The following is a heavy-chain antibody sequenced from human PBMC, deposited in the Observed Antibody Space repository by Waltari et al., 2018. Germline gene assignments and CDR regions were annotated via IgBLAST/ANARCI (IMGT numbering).Heavy chain of an antibody. CDR1: GFTLSTRW. CDR3: AMAAGTLY. V-gene: IGHV3-7*01. D-gene: IGHD6-13*01. Sequence: EVQLVESGGGLVQPGGSRRLSCAASGFTLSTRWMSWVRQAPGKGLEWVANINQDGREKYYVDSMKGRVTISRDNAKNSLFLQMDSLRAEDTAVYFCAMAAGTLYWGQGTLVTVSS. CDR2: INQDGREK. J-gene: IGHJ4*02.